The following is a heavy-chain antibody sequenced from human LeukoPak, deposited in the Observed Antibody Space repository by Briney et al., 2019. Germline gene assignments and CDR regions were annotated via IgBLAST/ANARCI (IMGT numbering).Heavy chain of an antibody. CDR2: KSFDGTNE. CDR3: ARDPGSSSWDY. CDR1: GFTFSDYA. V-gene: IGHV3-30*03. Sequence: GGSLRLSCTASGFTFSDYAMHWVRQAPGKGLEWVAVKSFDGTNEDSTDSVQGRFIVSRDNAKNSLYLQMNSLRAEDTAVYYCARDPGSSSWDYWGQGTLVTVSS. J-gene: IGHJ4*02. D-gene: IGHD6-13*01.